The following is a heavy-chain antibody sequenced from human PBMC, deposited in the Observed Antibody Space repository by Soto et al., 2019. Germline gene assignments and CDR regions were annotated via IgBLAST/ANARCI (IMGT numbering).Heavy chain of an antibody. CDR1: GFTFSSYG. V-gene: IGHV3-30*18. J-gene: IGHJ4*02. CDR3: AKGEKTRYSCYVFDY. CDR2: ISYDGSNK. D-gene: IGHD5-12*01. Sequence: QVQLVESGGGVVQPGRSLRLSCAASGFTFSSYGMHWVRQAPGKGLEWVAVISYDGSNKYYADSVKGRFTISRDNSKNTLYLQMNSLRAEDTAVYYCAKGEKTRYSCYVFDYWGQGTLVTVSS.